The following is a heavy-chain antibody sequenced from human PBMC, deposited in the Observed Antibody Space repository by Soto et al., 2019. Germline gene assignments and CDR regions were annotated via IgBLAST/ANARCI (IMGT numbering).Heavy chain of an antibody. J-gene: IGHJ6*02. Sequence: PGGSLRLSCEASGFSIRDYWMHWDRQAPGEGLVWVSCINGDASSTTYADSVKGRLTISRDDAKNTVYLQMTSLRAEDTAVYFCARDRSYAMEVWGQGTRVTVSS. CDR1: GFSIRDYW. CDR3: ARDRSYAMEV. V-gene: IGHV3-74*01. CDR2: INGDASST.